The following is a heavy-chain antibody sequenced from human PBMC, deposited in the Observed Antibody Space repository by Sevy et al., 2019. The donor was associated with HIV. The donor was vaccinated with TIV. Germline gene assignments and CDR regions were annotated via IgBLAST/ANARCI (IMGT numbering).Heavy chain of an antibody. Sequence: GGSLRLSCAASGFTFSSYGMHWVRQAPGKGLEWVAVISYDGSNKYYADSVKGRFTISRDNSKNTLYLQMNSLGAEDTAVYYCAKGGHDFWSGYPYYFDYWGQGTLVTVSS. CDR1: GFTFSSYG. J-gene: IGHJ4*02. V-gene: IGHV3-30*18. CDR3: AKGGHDFWSGYPYYFDY. CDR2: ISYDGSNK. D-gene: IGHD3-3*01.